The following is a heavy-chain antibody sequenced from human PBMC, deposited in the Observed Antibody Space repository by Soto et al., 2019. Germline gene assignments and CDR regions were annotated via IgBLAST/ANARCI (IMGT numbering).Heavy chain of an antibody. CDR1: GGSISSGGDY. Sequence: SETLSLTCTVSGGSISSGGDYWSWIRQQPGKGLEWIGYIYYSGSTYYNPSLKSRVTISVDTSKNQFSLKLSSVTAADTAVYYCAIGYCSGGSCYSSPFDYWGQGTLVTVS. D-gene: IGHD2-15*01. CDR2: IYYSGST. J-gene: IGHJ4*02. CDR3: AIGYCSGGSCYSSPFDY. V-gene: IGHV4-31*03.